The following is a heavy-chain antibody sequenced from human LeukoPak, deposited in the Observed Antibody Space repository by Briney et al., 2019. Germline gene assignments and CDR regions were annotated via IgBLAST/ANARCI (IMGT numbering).Heavy chain of an antibody. D-gene: IGHD3-22*01. Sequence: GGSLRLSCAASGFTVSSNYMSWVRQAPGKGLEWVSVIYSGGSTYYADSVKGRFTISRDNSKNTLYLQMNSLRAEDTAVYYCAKDALIVVVITSYYMDVWGKGTTVTVSS. V-gene: IGHV3-53*01. J-gene: IGHJ6*03. CDR1: GFTVSSNY. CDR2: IYSGGST. CDR3: AKDALIVVVITSYYMDV.